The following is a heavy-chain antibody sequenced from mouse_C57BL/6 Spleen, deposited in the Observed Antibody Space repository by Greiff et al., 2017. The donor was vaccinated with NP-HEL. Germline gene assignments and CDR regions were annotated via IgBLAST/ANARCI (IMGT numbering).Heavy chain of an antibody. J-gene: IGHJ4*01. CDR2: IFPGSGDT. CDR1: GYTFTSYW. CDR3: TSERALDY. Sequence: VQLQQSGAVLVRPGASVKISCKTSGYTFTSYWMHWVKQRPGQGLEWIGAIFPGSGDTSYNQKFKGKAKLTAVTSSSTAYMELSSLTTEDSAVYYCTSERALDYWGQGTSVTVSS. V-gene: IGHV1-5*01.